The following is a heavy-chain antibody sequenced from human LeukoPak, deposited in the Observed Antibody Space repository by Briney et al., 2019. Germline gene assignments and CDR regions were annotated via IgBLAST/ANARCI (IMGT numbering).Heavy chain of an antibody. J-gene: IGHJ1*01. Sequence: PSETLSLICAVYGGSFTGSNWIWIRQPPGKGLEWIGEINHSGSTNYNPSLKSRVTISVDTSKNQFSLKLSSVTAADTAVYYCARAQPRFRPNRYCSSTNCYVAHFQHWGQGTLVTVSS. D-gene: IGHD2-2*01. CDR3: ARAQPRFRPNRYCSSTNCYVAHFQH. CDR2: INHSGST. CDR1: GGSFTGSN. V-gene: IGHV4-34*01.